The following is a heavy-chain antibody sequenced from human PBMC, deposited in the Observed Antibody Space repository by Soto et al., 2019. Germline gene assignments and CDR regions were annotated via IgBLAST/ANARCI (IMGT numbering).Heavy chain of an antibody. CDR2: ISSSGSTI. D-gene: IGHD2-2*01. J-gene: IGHJ6*02. CDR1: GFTFSSYE. Sequence: GGSLRLSCAASGFTFSSYEMNWVRQAPGKGLEWVSYISSSGSTIYYADSVKGRFTISRDNAKNSLYLQMNSLRAEDTAVYYCARSGYCSSTSCYGDYYYGMDVWGQGTTVTVSS. CDR3: ARSGYCSSTSCYGDYYYGMDV. V-gene: IGHV3-48*03.